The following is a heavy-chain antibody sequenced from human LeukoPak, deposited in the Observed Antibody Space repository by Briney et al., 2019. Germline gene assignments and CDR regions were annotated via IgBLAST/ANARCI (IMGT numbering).Heavy chain of an antibody. V-gene: IGHV4-31*03. CDR3: ARAGLGIENYYYYMDV. CDR2: IYYTGFT. D-gene: IGHD1-14*01. Sequence: SETLSLTCTVSGASISSDGFYWSWIRQLPGKGLEWIGYIYYTGFTYCKPSLKSRVTMSVDTSQNQFSLSMSSMTAADTAVYYCARAGLGIENYYYYMDVWGKGTTVTVSS. CDR1: GASISSDGFY. J-gene: IGHJ6*03.